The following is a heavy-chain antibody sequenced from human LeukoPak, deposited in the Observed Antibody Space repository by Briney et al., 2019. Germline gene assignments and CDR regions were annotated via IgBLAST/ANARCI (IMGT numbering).Heavy chain of an antibody. CDR1: GFTFSSYE. Sequence: GGSLRLSCAASGFTFSSYEMNWVRQAPGKGLEWVSYISSSGSTIYYADSVKGRFTISRDNAKNSLILQMDCLRAEDTAVYYCARSVVAATETFDYWGQGTLVTVSS. D-gene: IGHD2-15*01. J-gene: IGHJ4*02. CDR2: ISSSGSTI. CDR3: ARSVVAATETFDY. V-gene: IGHV3-48*03.